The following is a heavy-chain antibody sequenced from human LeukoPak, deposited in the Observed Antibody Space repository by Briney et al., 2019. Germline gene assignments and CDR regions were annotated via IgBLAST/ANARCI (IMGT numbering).Heavy chain of an antibody. CDR2: IYSGGST. CDR3: ARDGRGHCSSTSCYAGRY. CDR1: GFTVSSNY. Sequence: GGSLRLSCAASGFTVSSNYMSWVRQAPGKGLEWVSVIYSGGSTYYADSVKGRFTISRDNSKNTLYLQMNSLRAEDTAVYYCARDGRGHCSSTSCYAGRYWGQGTLVTVSS. J-gene: IGHJ4*02. D-gene: IGHD2-2*01. V-gene: IGHV3-66*02.